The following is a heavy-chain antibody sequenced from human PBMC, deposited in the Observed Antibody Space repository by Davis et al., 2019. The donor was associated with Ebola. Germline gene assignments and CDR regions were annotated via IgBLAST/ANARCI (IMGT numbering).Heavy chain of an antibody. V-gene: IGHV1-46*01. CDR2: INPSGGST. D-gene: IGHD3-3*01. J-gene: IGHJ6*02. CDR3: ARDSSPFGVVIGTKYYYYYYGMDV. Sequence: ASVKVSCKASGYTFTSYYMHWVRQAPGQGLEWMGIINPSGGSTSYAQKFQGRVTMTRDTSTSTVYMELSSLRSEDTAVYYCARDSSPFGVVIGTKYYYYYYGMDVWGQGTTVTVSS. CDR1: GYTFTSYY.